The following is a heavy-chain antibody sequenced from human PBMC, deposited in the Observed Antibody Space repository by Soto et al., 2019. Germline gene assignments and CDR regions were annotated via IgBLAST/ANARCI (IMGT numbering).Heavy chain of an antibody. CDR2: IYWDDDK. J-gene: IGHJ4*02. CDR3: VHRPEMATAHLDY. D-gene: IGHD5-18*01. V-gene: IGHV2-5*02. Sequence: QITLKESGPTLVKPTQTLTLTCTFSGFSLSISGVGVGWIRQPPGPALEWLALIYWDDDKRYSPSLKSRLTLTKDTSKSQGVLTMTNMGPVDTATYYGVHRPEMATAHLDYWGQGTLVTVSS. CDR1: GFSLSISGVG.